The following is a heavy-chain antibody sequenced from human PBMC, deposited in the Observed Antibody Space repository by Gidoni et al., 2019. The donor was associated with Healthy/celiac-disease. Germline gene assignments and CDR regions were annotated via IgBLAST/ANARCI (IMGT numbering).Heavy chain of an antibody. Sequence: QVQLVQSGAEVQKPGASVKVSCHASGYTFTSYGISWVRQAPGQGLEWMGWISAYNGNTNYAQKLQGRVTMTTDTSTSTAYMELRSLRSDDTAVYYCARDRDVYYDSSGYYMFYYWGQGTLVTVSS. V-gene: IGHV1-18*01. CDR2: ISAYNGNT. CDR3: ARDRDVYYDSSGYYMFYY. D-gene: IGHD3-22*01. J-gene: IGHJ4*02. CDR1: GYTFTSYG.